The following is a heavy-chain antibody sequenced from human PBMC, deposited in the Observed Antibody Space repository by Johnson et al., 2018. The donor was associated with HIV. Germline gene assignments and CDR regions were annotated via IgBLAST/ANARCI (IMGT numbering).Heavy chain of an antibody. J-gene: IGHJ3*02. CDR3: ERGGGSGYDLAAFDI. Sequence: QVQLVESGGGVVQPGRSLRLSCAASGFTFSTYAIHWVRQAPGKGLEWVALLSYDGINKYYADSVKGRFPISRDNSKNTLYLQMSSLSTEDTAVSFCERGGGSGYDLAAFDIWGQGTMVTVSA. CDR2: LSYDGINK. D-gene: IGHD5-12*01. CDR1: GFTFSTYA. V-gene: IGHV3-30*19.